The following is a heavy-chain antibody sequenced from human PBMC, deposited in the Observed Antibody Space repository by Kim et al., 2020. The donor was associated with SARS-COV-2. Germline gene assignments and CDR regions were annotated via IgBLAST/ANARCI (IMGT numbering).Heavy chain of an antibody. CDR3: AKDTSSGYVIDY. D-gene: IGHD5-12*01. CDR1: GFTFSSYG. CDR2: ISYDGSNK. V-gene: IGHV3-30*18. J-gene: IGHJ4*02. Sequence: GGSLRLSCAVSGFTFSSYGMHWVRQAPGKGLEWVAVISYDGSNKYYADSVKGRFTISRDNSKNTLYLQMNSLRAEDTAVYYCAKDTSSGYVIDYWCQGTLLTVSS.